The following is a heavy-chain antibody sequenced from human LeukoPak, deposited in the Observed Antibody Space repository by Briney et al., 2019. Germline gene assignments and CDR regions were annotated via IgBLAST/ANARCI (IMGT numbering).Heavy chain of an antibody. CDR2: IYYSGST. V-gene: IGHV4-31*03. CDR1: GGSISSGGYY. J-gene: IGHJ4*02. CDR3: ASASGSYYTLPYYFDY. Sequence: PQTLSLTCTVSGGSISSGGYYWSWIRQHPGKGLEWIGYIYYSGSTYYNPSLKSRVTISVDTSKNQFSLELSSVTAADTAVYHCASASGSYYTLPYYFDYWGQGTLVTVSS. D-gene: IGHD3-10*01.